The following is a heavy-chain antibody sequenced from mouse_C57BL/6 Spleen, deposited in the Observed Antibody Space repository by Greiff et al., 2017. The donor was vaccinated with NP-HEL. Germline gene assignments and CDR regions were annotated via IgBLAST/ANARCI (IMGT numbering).Heavy chain of an antibody. CDR2: IYPGDGDT. V-gene: IGHV1-80*01. J-gene: IGHJ2*01. CDR3: ARWGGAVVAPFDY. CDR1: GYAFSSYW. Sequence: VKLQESGAELVKPGASVKISCKASGYAFSSYWMNWVKQRPGKGLEWIGQIYPGDGDTNYNGKFKGKATLTADKSSSTAYMKLSSLTSEDSAVYFCARWGGAVVAPFDYWGQGTTLTVSS. D-gene: IGHD1-1*01.